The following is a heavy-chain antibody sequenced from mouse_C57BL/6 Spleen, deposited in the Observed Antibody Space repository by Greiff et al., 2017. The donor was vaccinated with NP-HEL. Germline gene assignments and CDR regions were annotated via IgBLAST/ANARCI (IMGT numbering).Heavy chain of an antibody. J-gene: IGHJ2*01. CDR1: GYTFTSYG. V-gene: IGHV1-81*01. D-gene: IGHD2-5*01. Sequence: VQLQQSGAELARPGASVKLSCKASGYTFTSYGISWVKQRTGQGLEWIGEIYPRSGNTYYNEKFKGKATLTADKSSSTAYMELRSLTSEDSAVYFCARKGNSNYLFDYWGQGTTLTVSS. CDR3: ARKGNSNYLFDY. CDR2: IYPRSGNT.